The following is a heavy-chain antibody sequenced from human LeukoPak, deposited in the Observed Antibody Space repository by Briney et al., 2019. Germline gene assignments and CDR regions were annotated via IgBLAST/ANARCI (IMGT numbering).Heavy chain of an antibody. D-gene: IGHD6-13*01. CDR1: GFTFSSYA. J-gene: IGHJ4*02. CDR3: ARVSSWGSSSSAFDY. CDR2: ISSNGGST. Sequence: GGSLRLSCAASGFTFSSYAMHWVRQAPGKGLEYVSAISSNGGSTYYANSVKGRFTISRDNSKNTLYLQVGSLRAEDMAVYYCARVSSWGSSSSAFDYWGQGTLVTVSS. V-gene: IGHV3-64*01.